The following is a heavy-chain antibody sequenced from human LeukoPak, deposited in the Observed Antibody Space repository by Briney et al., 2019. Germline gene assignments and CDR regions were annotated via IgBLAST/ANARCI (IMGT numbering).Heavy chain of an antibody. CDR2: IYISGGT. CDR3: ARSPDRLGAFDI. D-gene: IGHD1-14*01. Sequence: PSETLSLTCTVSSDSLSTYSWNRIRQPAGKGLEWIGHIYISGGTNCNPSLKSRATMSVDTSKNQFSLKMSSVTAADTAVYYCARSPDRLGAFDIWGQGTMVTVSS. CDR1: SDSLSTYS. J-gene: IGHJ3*02. V-gene: IGHV4-4*07.